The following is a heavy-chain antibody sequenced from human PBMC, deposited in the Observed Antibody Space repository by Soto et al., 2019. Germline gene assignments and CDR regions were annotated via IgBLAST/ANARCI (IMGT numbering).Heavy chain of an antibody. Sequence: SETLSVTCTVSGGSSRGSGYCWVRKRQPPGKGLEWIGYIYYSGSTNYNPSLKSRVTISVDTSKNQFSLKLSSVTAADTAVYYCARRRPSSGWLFDNWGQGTLVTVSS. J-gene: IGHJ4*02. CDR2: IYYSGST. CDR3: ARRRPSSGWLFDN. V-gene: IGHV4-61*05. CDR1: GGSSRGSGYC. D-gene: IGHD6-19*01.